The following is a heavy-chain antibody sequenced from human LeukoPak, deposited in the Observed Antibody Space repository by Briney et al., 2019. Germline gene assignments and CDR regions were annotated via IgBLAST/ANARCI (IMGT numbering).Heavy chain of an antibody. CDR2: ISGSGGST. D-gene: IGHD3-3*01. J-gene: IGHJ6*02. V-gene: IGHV3-23*01. CDR1: GFTFSSYA. CDR3: AKDLASLRFLEWLSHGGYYYYGMDV. Sequence: GGSLRLSCAASGFTFSSYAMSWVRQAPGKGLEWVSAISGSGGSTYYADSVKGRFTISRDNSKNTLYLQMNSLRAEDTAVYYCAKDLASLRFLEWLSHGGYYYYGMDVWGQGTTVTVSS.